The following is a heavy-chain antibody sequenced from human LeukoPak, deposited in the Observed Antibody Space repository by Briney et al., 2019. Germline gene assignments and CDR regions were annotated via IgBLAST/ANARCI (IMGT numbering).Heavy chain of an antibody. Sequence: ASVKVSCKASGYTFTSYYMHWVRQAPGQGLEWMGIINPSGGSTSYAQKFQGRVTMTRDTSTSTVYMELSSLRSEDTAVYYCASTISTGYGMDVWGQGTTVTVSS. CDR2: INPSGGST. CDR1: GYTFTSYY. V-gene: IGHV1-46*01. CDR3: ASTISTGYGMDV. D-gene: IGHD3-10*01. J-gene: IGHJ6*02.